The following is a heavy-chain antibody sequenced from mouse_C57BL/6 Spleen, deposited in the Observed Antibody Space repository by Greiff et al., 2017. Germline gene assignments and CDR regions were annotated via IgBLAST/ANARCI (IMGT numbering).Heavy chain of an antibody. Sequence: EVQLQQSGPELVKPGASVKISCKASGYSFTDYKMNWVKQSNGKGLEWIGEIYPNYGATSYNQKFKGKATLTVDQSSSTAYMQLNSLTSEDSAVYSGERERGRGRGEFDYWGQGTLVTVSA. J-gene: IGHJ3*01. CDR3: ERERGRGRGEFDY. CDR1: GYSFTDYK. D-gene: IGHD3-3*01. V-gene: IGHV1-39*01. CDR2: IYPNYGAT.